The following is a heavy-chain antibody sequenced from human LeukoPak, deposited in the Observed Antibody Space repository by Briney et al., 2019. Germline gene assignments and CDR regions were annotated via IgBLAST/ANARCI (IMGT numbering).Heavy chain of an antibody. CDR3: GRWVVPAALLPAMVPWGAFDI. CDR1: GGSISSGSYY. Sequence: SETLSLTCTVSGGSISSGSYYWSWIRQPAGKGLEWIGRIYTSGSTNYNSPLKSRVTISVETSKHQFSLKLSSVTAADTAVYYCGRWVVPAALLPAMVPWGAFDIWGQGKMVTVSS. CDR2: IYTSGST. J-gene: IGHJ3*02. V-gene: IGHV4-61*02. D-gene: IGHD2-2*01.